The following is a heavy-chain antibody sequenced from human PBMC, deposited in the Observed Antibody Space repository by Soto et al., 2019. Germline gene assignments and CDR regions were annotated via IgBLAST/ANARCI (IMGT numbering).Heavy chain of an antibody. CDR3: ARVRVLYYMDV. CDR1: SGSFSGYY. CDR2: INHGGST. V-gene: IGHV4-34*01. Sequence: PSETLSLTCAVYSGSFSGYYLSWIRQPPGKGLEWIGEINHGGSTNYNPSLKSRVTISVDTSKNHFSLKLSSVTAADTAVYYCARVRVLYYMDVWGTGTTVTVSS. J-gene: IGHJ6*03.